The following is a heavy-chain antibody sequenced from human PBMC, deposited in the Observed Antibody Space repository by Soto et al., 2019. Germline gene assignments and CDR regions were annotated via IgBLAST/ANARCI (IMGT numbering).Heavy chain of an antibody. V-gene: IGHV2-5*01. CDR1: GFSLSTSGVG. CDR2: IYWNDDK. D-gene: IGHD6-6*01. Sequence: SGPTLVNPTHTLTLTCTFSGFSLSTSGVGVGWIRQPPGKALEWLALIYWNDDKRYSPSLKSRLTITKDTSKNQVVLTMTNMDPVDTATYYCAHRRGKYSSSINWFDPWGQGTLVTVSS. J-gene: IGHJ5*02. CDR3: AHRRGKYSSSINWFDP.